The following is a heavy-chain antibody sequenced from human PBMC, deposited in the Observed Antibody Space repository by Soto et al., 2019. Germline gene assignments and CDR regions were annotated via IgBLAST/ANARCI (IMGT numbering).Heavy chain of an antibody. Sequence: PSETLSLTCTVSGGSISSYYWSWIRQPPGKGLEWIGYIYYSGSTNYNPSLKSRVTISVDTSKNQFSPKLSSVTAADTAVYYCAGDQTKYSSSWSGTNYMDVWGKGTTVTVSS. V-gene: IGHV4-59*01. J-gene: IGHJ6*03. CDR2: IYYSGST. CDR3: AGDQTKYSSSWSGTNYMDV. CDR1: GGSISSYY. D-gene: IGHD6-13*01.